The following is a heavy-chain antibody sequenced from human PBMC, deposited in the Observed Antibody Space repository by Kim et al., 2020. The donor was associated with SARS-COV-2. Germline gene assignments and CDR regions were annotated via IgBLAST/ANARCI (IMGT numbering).Heavy chain of an antibody. J-gene: IGHJ4*02. Sequence: GGSLRLSCAASGFTFNNYVMHWVRQAPGKGLEWVAAISSDGTIQYYAESMKGRFSVSRDNSMNTLYLQVSSLRTEDTAVYFCARDFVRNIDMVTALVFWGQGTLVTVSS. V-gene: IGHV3-30*04. CDR2: ISSDGTIQ. CDR3: ARDFVRNIDMVTALVF. CDR1: GFTFNNYV. D-gene: IGHD2-21*02.